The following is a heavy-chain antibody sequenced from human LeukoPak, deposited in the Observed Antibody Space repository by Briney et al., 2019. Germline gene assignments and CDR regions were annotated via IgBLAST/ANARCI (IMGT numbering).Heavy chain of an antibody. CDR2: IYYSGSI. Sequence: SETLSLTCTVSGDSISSYYWSWIRQPPGKGLEWIGYIYYSGSISYNPSLKSRATISIDTSKNQFYLNLSSVTAADTAVYYCVRTYHYDTSGYDYWGQGTLVTVSS. CDR3: VRTYHYDTSGYDY. D-gene: IGHD3-22*01. CDR1: GDSISSYY. J-gene: IGHJ4*02. V-gene: IGHV4-59*01.